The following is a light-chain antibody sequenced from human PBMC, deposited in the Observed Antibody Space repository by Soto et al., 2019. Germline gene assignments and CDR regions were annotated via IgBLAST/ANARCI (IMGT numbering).Light chain of an antibody. V-gene: IGKV3-20*01. CDR2: GTS. CDR3: QHFGTPPPWT. CDR1: QSVSSSY. Sequence: EIVLTQSPGTLSLSPGERATLSCRASQSVSSSYLAWYQQKPGQAPRVLIYGTSSRATGIPDRFSGSGSGTDFTLTISRLEPEDFAVYYCQHFGTPPPWTFGQGTKVEIK. J-gene: IGKJ1*01.